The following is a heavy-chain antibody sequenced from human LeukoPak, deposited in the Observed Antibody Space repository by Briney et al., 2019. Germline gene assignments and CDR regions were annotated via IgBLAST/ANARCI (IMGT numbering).Heavy chain of an antibody. D-gene: IGHD6-19*01. CDR1: GASFSGYY. J-gene: IGHJ4*02. CDR2: INHSGST. Sequence: PSATLSLTCPVYGASFSGYYWSWIRHPPGKGLEWIREINHSGSTNYNPSLKTRVTISVDTSKNQFSLKLSSVTAADTAVYYCARGTVSSGWDDYFDYWGQGTLVTVSS. V-gene: IGHV4-34*01. CDR3: ARGTVSSGWDDYFDY.